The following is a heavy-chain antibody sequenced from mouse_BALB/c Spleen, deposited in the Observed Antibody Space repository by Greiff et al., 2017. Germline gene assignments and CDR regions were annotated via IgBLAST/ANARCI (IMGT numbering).Heavy chain of an antibody. CDR2: ISDGGSYT. V-gene: IGHV5-4*02. Sequence: EVKLVESGGGLVKPGGSLKLSCAASGFTFSDYYMYWVRQTPEKRLGWVATISDGGSYTYYPDSVKGRFTISRDNAKNNLYLQMSSLKSEDTAMYYCARGGDDYGVAYWGQGTLVTVSA. J-gene: IGHJ3*01. CDR3: ARGGDDYGVAY. CDR1: GFTFSDYY. D-gene: IGHD2-4*01.